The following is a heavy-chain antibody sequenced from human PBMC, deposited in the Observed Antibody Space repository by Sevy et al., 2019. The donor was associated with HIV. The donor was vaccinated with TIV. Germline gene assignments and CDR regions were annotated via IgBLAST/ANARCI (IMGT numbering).Heavy chain of an antibody. Sequence: SETLSLTCTVSGGSISSGGYFWSWIRQHPGKGLEWIGYMYHSGSTYYNPSLKSRLSMSMDPSKNQFSLRMSTVTAADMAIYFCARATGSSAGFDSWGHGTVVTVSS. CDR3: ARATGSSAGFDS. J-gene: IGHJ4*01. V-gene: IGHV4-31*03. D-gene: IGHD2-15*01. CDR2: MYHSGST. CDR1: GGSISSGGYF.